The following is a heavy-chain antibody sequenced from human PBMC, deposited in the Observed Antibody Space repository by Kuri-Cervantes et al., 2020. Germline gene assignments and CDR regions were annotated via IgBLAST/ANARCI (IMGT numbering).Heavy chain of an antibody. Sequence: LSLTCAASGFTFSSYSMNWVRQAPGKGLEWVSYISSSSSTIYYADSVKGRFTISRDNAKNSLYLQMNSLRDEDTAVYYCARDHITMIVVVSYYYYYGMDVWVQGTTVTVSS. CDR1: GFTFSSYS. D-gene: IGHD3-22*01. CDR3: ARDHITMIVVVSYYYYYGMDV. V-gene: IGHV3-48*02. J-gene: IGHJ6*02. CDR2: ISSSSSTI.